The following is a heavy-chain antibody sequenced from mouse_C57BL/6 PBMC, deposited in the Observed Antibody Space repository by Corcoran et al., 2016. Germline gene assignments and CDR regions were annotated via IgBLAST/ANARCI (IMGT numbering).Heavy chain of an antibody. Sequence: EVQLQQSGPELVKPGASVKIPCKASGYTFTDYNMDWVKQSHGKSLEWIGDINPNNGGTIYNQKFKGKATLTVDKSSSTAYMELRSLTSEDTAVYYCARAPLLRPYYYAMDYWGQGTSVTVSS. D-gene: IGHD1-2*01. CDR1: GYTFTDYN. V-gene: IGHV1-18*01. J-gene: IGHJ4*01. CDR3: ARAPLLRPYYYAMDY. CDR2: INPNNGGT.